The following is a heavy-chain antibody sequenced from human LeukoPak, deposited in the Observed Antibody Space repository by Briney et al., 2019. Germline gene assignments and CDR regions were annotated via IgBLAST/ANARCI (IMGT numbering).Heavy chain of an antibody. CDR2: IYTSGGT. J-gene: IGHJ6*03. Sequence: SETLSLTCTVSGDSINNYYWSWIRQPPGKGLEWIGYIYTSGGTNYNPSLKSRVTISVDTSKNQSSLKLSSVTAADTAVYYCARSRSRAYYGSGKSGYYYYMDAWGKGITVTVSS. CDR1: GDSINNYY. D-gene: IGHD3-10*01. CDR3: ARSRSRAYYGSGKSGYYYYMDA. V-gene: IGHV4-4*09.